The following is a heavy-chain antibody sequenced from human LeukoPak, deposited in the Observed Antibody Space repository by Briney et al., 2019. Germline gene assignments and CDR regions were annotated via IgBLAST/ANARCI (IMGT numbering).Heavy chain of an antibody. CDR2: ISGSGGTT. CDR1: GFTFNNYA. CDR3: AKDHARTLYGSGSYWVLDY. J-gene: IGHJ4*02. D-gene: IGHD3-10*01. V-gene: IGHV3-23*01. Sequence: GGSLRLSCAASGFTFNNYAMSWVRQAPGKGLEWVSAISGSGGTTYYADSVKGRFTFSRDNSKNTLYLQMNSLRAEDTAVYYWAKDHARTLYGSGSYWVLDYWGQGTLVTVSS.